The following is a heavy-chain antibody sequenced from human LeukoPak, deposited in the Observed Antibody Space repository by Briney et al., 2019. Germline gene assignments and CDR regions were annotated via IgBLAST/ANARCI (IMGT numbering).Heavy chain of an antibody. CDR2: ISSSSSYI. CDR1: GFTFSSYS. J-gene: IGHJ3*02. D-gene: IGHD3-22*01. V-gene: IGHV3-21*01. CDR3: ARVFTMIPRADAFDI. Sequence: GGSLRLSCAASGFTFSSYSMNWVRQAPGKGLEWFSSISSSSSYIYYADSVKGRFTISRDNAKNSPYLQMNSLRAEDTAVYYCARVFTMIPRADAFDIWGQGTMVTVSS.